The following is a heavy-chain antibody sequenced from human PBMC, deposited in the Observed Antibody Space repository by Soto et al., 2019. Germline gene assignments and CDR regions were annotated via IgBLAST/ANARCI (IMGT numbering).Heavy chain of an antibody. D-gene: IGHD3-10*01. J-gene: IGHJ4*02. CDR1: GFAFSAFA. CDR3: AKGVVREPAYFDY. V-gene: IGHV3-30*18. Sequence: GGSLRLSCTVSGFAFSAFAMYWVRQAPGKGLEWVALISYDGRNEDYAESVRGRFTISRDNSKNTLYLDMNSLSAEDSAVYFCAKGVVREPAYFDYWGQGTLVTVSS. CDR2: ISYDGRNE.